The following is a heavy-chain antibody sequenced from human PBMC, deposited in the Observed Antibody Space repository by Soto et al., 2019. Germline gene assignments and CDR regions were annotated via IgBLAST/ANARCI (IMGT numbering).Heavy chain of an antibody. CDR2: IIPILGIA. CDR1: GGTFSSYT. D-gene: IGHD5-12*01. CDR3: AASMRGYSGYDGDWFDP. V-gene: IGHV1-69*02. J-gene: IGHJ5*02. Sequence: QVQLVQSGAEVKKPGSSVKVSCKASGGTFSSYTISWVRQAPGQGLEWMGRIIPILGIANYAQKFQGRVTITADKSTSTAYMELSSLRSEDTAVYYCAASMRGYSGYDGDWFDPWGQGTLVTVSS.